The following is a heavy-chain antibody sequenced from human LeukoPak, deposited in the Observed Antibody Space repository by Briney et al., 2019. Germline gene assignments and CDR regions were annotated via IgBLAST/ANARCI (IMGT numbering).Heavy chain of an antibody. J-gene: IGHJ4*02. Sequence: GGSLRLSCAASGFTFSSYSMNWVRQAPGKGLVSVSSISSSSSYIYYADSVKGRFTISRDNAKNSLYLQMNSLRAEDTAVYYCARQEGSGYYYADYWGQGTLVTVSS. CDR3: ARQEGSGYYYADY. D-gene: IGHD3-22*01. CDR2: ISSSSSYI. V-gene: IGHV3-21*01. CDR1: GFTFSSYS.